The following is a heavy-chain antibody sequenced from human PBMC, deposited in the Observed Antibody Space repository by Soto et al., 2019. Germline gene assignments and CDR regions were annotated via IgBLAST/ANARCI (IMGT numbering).Heavy chain of an antibody. CDR3: ARGEGNPYYAYHFDT. V-gene: IGHV4-61*01. CDR1: GDSVTSVNYF. Sequence: SETLSLTCAVSGDSVTSVNYFWTWIRQPPGGGLEWIGYISNSGISKYNPSLKSRVAMSQDTSKNQFSLNLHSVTAADTAVYFCARGEGNPYYAYHFDTWGQGALVTVSS. D-gene: IGHD3-3*01. CDR2: ISNSGIS. J-gene: IGHJ4*02.